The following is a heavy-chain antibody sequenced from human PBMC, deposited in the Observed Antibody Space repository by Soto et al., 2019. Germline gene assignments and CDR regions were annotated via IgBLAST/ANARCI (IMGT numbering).Heavy chain of an antibody. V-gene: IGHV4-31*03. CDR2: IYYSGST. CDR3: ARDRGLHYFGSGSYRPKNYGMDV. CDR1: GGSISSGGYY. J-gene: IGHJ6*02. Sequence: PSETLSLTCTDSGGSISSGGYYWSWIRQHPGKGLEWIGYIYYSGSTYYNPSLKSRVNISVDTSKNQFSLKLSSVTAADTAVYYCARDRGLHYFGSGSYRPKNYGMDVWGQGTTVTVSS. D-gene: IGHD3-10*01.